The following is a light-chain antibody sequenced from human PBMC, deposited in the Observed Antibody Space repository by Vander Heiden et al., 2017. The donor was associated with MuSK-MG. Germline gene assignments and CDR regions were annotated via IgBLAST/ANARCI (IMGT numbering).Light chain of an antibody. CDR3: QQSYSTPRT. V-gene: IGKV1-39*01. CDR2: AAS. CDR1: QSISSY. Sequence: TQPPSSLSASVGDRVTITCRASQSISSYLNWYQQKPGKAPKLLIYAASSLQSGVPSRFSGSGSGTDFTLTISSLQPEDFATYYCQQSYSTPRTFGGGTKVEIK. J-gene: IGKJ4*01.